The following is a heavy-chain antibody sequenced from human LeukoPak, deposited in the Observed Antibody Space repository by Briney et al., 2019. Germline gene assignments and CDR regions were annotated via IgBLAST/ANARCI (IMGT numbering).Heavy chain of an antibody. CDR1: GFTLRSYS. CDR3: ARDPARGYDY. V-gene: IGHV3-21*01. CDR2: ISSSSSYI. D-gene: IGHD3-10*01. Sequence: GALRLSCSGSGFTLRSYSMNLVRQAPGEGVEWVSSISSSSSYIYYADSVKGRFTISRDNAKNSLYLQMNSLRAEDTAVYYCARDPARGYDYWGQGTLVTVSS. J-gene: IGHJ4*02.